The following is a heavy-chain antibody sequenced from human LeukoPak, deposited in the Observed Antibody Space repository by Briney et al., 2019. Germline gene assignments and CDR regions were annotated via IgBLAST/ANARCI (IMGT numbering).Heavy chain of an antibody. Sequence: PSETLSLSRTVSGDSIRSSSFYWGWIRQPPGKGLEWNGSIYYSGSTDYNPSLKSRVTVSVDTSKNQFFLKLSSVTVADTAVYYCARQFDHWGQGSLVTVSS. CDR2: IYYSGST. J-gene: IGHJ4*02. V-gene: IGHV4-39*01. CDR1: GDSIRSSSFY. CDR3: ARQFDH.